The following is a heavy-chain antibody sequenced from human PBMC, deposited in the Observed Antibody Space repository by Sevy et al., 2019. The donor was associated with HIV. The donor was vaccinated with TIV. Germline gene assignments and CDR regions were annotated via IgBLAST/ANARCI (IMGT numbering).Heavy chain of an antibody. J-gene: IGHJ4*02. CDR3: AKHTSYDSSGFFDY. D-gene: IGHD3-22*01. CDR2: ISGSGGST. CDR1: GFTFSSYA. Sequence: GGYLRLSCAASGFTFSSYAMSWVRQAPGKGLEWLSAISGSGGSTYYADSVKGRFTISRDNSKNTLYLQMNSLRAEDTALYYCAKHTSYDSSGFFDYWGQGTLVTVSS. V-gene: IGHV3-23*01.